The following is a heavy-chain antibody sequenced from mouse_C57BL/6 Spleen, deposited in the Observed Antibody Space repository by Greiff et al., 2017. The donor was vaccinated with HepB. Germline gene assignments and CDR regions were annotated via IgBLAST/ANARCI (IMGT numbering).Heavy chain of an antibody. V-gene: IGHV7-1*01. D-gene: IGHD1-1*01. Sequence: EVQRVESGGGLVQSGRSLRLSCATSGFTFSDFYMEWVRQAPGKGLEWIAASRNKANDYTTEYSASVKGRFIVSRDTSQSILYLQMNALRAEDTAIYYCARDAPYYYGSSRGYFDVWGTGTTVTVSS. CDR3: ARDAPYYYGSSRGYFDV. J-gene: IGHJ1*03. CDR2: SRNKANDYTT. CDR1: GFTFSDFY.